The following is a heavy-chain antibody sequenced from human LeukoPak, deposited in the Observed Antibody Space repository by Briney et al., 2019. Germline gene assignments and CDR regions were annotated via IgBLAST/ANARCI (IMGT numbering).Heavy chain of an antibody. J-gene: IGHJ5*02. CDR1: GFTFSSYA. V-gene: IGHV3-23*01. CDR2: ISGSGGST. Sequence: GRSLRLFCAASGFTFSSYAMSWVRQAPGKGLEWVSAISGSGGSTYYADSVKGRFTISRDDSKNTPYLQLNSLRAEDTAAYYCAKFRVLTPSWGQGTLVTVSS. CDR3: AKFRVLTPS. D-gene: IGHD3-16*01.